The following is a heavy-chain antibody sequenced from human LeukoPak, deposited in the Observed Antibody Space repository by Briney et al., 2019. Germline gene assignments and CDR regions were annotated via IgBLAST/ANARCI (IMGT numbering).Heavy chain of an antibody. D-gene: IGHD4-17*01. CDR2: INPNSGGT. J-gene: IGHJ4*02. Sequence: ASVKVSCKASGYTFTGYYMHWVRQAPGQGREWMGWINPNSGGTNYAQKFQGRVTMTRDTSISTAYMELSRLRSDDTAVYYCARDFYGDYFYYFDYWGQGTLVTVSS. V-gene: IGHV1-2*02. CDR3: ARDFYGDYFYYFDY. CDR1: GYTFTGYY.